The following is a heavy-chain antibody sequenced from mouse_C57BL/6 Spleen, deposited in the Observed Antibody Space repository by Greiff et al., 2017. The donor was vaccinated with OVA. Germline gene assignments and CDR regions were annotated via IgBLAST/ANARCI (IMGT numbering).Heavy chain of an antibody. CDR2: IDPEDGET. CDR3: ARCYYGSNGMDY. D-gene: IGHD1-1*01. Sequence: EVQLQQSGAELVKPGSSVKLSCTASGFNIKDYYMHWVKQRTEQGLAWIGRIDPEDGETKYAPKFQGKATITADTSSNTAYLQLSSLTAEDTAVYYCARCYYGSNGMDYWGQGTSVTVSS. CDR1: GFNIKDYY. J-gene: IGHJ4*01. V-gene: IGHV14-2*01.